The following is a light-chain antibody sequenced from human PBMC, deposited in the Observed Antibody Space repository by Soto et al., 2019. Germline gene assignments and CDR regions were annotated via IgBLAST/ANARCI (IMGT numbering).Light chain of an antibody. Sequence: DIQMTQSPSTLSASVGDRLTITCRASQSVSAWLAWYQQKPGKAPNLLIYAASNLGSGVPSRFSGSGSWTEFALTISSLQPDDFATYYCQQYDTYPWTFGQGTKVEIK. CDR2: AAS. J-gene: IGKJ1*01. CDR1: QSVSAW. V-gene: IGKV1-5*01. CDR3: QQYDTYPWT.